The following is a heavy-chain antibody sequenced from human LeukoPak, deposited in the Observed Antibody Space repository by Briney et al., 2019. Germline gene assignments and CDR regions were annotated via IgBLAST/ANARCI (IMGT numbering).Heavy chain of an antibody. V-gene: IGHV4-39*01. CDR2: IYYSGST. CDR1: GGSISNSKHY. D-gene: IGHD3-3*01. J-gene: IGHJ4*02. Sequence: SETLSLTCTVSGGSISNSKHYWGCIRQPPGKGREWIVSIYYSGSTYYSPSRQGRVTISVDTSKNQFSLKLSSVAAADTAVYYCVSSIFGVVKHFDFWGQGTLVTVSS. CDR3: VSSIFGVVKHFDF.